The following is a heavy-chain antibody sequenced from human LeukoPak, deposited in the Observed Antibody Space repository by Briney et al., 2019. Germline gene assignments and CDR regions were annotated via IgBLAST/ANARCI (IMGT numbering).Heavy chain of an antibody. D-gene: IGHD5-12*01. Sequence: SVKVSCKASGYTFTSYGISWVRQAPRQGLEWMGGIIPIFGTANYAQKFQGRVTITADKSTSTAYMELSSLRSEDTAVYYCASSGYDPNYYYYYMDVWGKGTTVTVSS. CDR2: IIPIFGTA. J-gene: IGHJ6*03. CDR1: GYTFTSYG. V-gene: IGHV1-69*06. CDR3: ASSGYDPNYYYYYMDV.